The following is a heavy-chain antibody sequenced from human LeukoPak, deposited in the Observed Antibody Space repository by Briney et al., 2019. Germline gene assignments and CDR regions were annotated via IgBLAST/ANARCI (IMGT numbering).Heavy chain of an antibody. CDR2: LSGSGITT. V-gene: IGHV3-23*01. D-gene: IGHD2-2*02. Sequence: GGSLRLSCAASGFTFSNSAMSWVRQAPGKGLEWVSTLSGSGITTYYADSVKGRFTISRDNAKNSLYLQMNSLRAEDTAVYYCATDIVVVPAAIGTNFDYWGQGTLVTVSS. CDR3: ATDIVVVPAAIGTNFDY. CDR1: GFTFSNSA. J-gene: IGHJ4*02.